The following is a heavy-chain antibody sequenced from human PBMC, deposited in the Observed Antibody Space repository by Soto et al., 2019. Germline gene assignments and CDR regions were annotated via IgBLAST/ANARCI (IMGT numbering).Heavy chain of an antibody. J-gene: IGHJ4*02. CDR2: IYYSGST. CDR3: ARGLRYFDWLSHFDY. Sequence: KPSETLSLTCTVSGGSISSYYWSWIRQPPGKGLEWIGYIYYSGSTNYNPSLKSRVTISVDTSKNQFSLKLSSVTAADTAVYYCARGLRYFDWLSHFDYWGQGTLVTVSS. CDR1: GGSISSYY. D-gene: IGHD3-9*01. V-gene: IGHV4-59*01.